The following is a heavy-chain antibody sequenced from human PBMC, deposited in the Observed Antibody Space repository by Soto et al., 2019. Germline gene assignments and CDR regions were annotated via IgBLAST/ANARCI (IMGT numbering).Heavy chain of an antibody. CDR1: GYTFTSYY. D-gene: IGHD4-4*01. CDR3: AVGGNYLSMDV. CDR2: INPDGGGT. Sequence: QVQLVQSGAEVKKPGASVKVSCKASGYTFTSYYMHWVRLAPGQGLERMGIINPDGGGTSYAQQFQGRVIMTRDTSTSTVYMEMSSLRSEDTAVYYCAVGGNYLSMDVWGQGTTFTVSS. V-gene: IGHV1-46*01. J-gene: IGHJ6*02.